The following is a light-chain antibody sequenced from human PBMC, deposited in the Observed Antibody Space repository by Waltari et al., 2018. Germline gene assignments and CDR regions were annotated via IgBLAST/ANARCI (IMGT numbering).Light chain of an antibody. CDR1: QNIGTS. J-gene: IGKJ2*01. CDR2: GAS. CDR3: LQYNNWPYT. Sequence: EIEMTQSPASLSVSPGETAILTCRACQNIGTSLSWFQLRPGRATRHLIYGASTRATGIPARFIASGSGTELSLTISSLQSDDFAVYYCLQYNNWPYTFGQGTRLEIK. V-gene: IGKV3-15*01.